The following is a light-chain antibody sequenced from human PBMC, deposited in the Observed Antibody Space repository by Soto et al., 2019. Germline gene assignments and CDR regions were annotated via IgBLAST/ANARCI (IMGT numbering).Light chain of an antibody. J-gene: IGKJ2*01. Sequence: DIQMTPSPSSLSASVGDRVTITCRASQYISNYLNWYQQKPGKAPKLLIYAASTLQSGVPSRFSGSGSGTDFTLTITSLQPEDFAAYYCQLSYSTPQYTFGQGTKLEIK. V-gene: IGKV1-39*01. CDR1: QYISNY. CDR3: QLSYSTPQYT. CDR2: AAS.